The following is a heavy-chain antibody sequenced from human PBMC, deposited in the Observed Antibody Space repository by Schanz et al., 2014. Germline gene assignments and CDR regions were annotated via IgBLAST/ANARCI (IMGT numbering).Heavy chain of an antibody. CDR1: GFTFSTYY. V-gene: IGHV3-21*01. Sequence: DVQLLESGGGLVKPGGSLRLSCAASGFTFSTYYMNWVRQAPGKGLEWVSSISSSSSYISYADSVKGRFTISRDNAKNSLYLQMNSLRAEDTAVYYCARPSDSSWYMDVWGKGTTVTVSS. CDR3: ARPSDSSWYMDV. CDR2: ISSSSSYI. J-gene: IGHJ6*03. D-gene: IGHD2-21*02.